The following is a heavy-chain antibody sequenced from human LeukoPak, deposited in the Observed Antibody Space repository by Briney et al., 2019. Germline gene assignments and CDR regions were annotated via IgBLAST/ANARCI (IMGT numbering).Heavy chain of an antibody. D-gene: IGHD2-2*03. CDR2: INPNSGGT. CDR1: GYTFTGYY. J-gene: IGHJ5*02. CDR3: ARASPLDIVVVPAAFSDNWLDP. Sequence: ASVKVSCKASGYTFTGYYMHWVRQAPGQGLEWMGWINPNSGGTNYAQKFQGRVTMTRDTSISTAYMELSRLRSDDTAVYYCARASPLDIVVVPAAFSDNWLDPWGQGTLVTVSS. V-gene: IGHV1-2*02.